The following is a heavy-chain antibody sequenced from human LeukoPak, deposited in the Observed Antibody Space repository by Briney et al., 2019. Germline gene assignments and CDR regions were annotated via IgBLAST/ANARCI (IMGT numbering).Heavy chain of an antibody. CDR1: GFTFTSSA. CDR2: IVVGSGNT. CDR3: ATDLLWFGETTFDP. D-gene: IGHD3-10*01. J-gene: IGHJ5*02. Sequence: SVKVSCKASGFTFTSSAMQWVRQARGQRLEWIGWIVVGSGNTNYAQKFQERVTITRDMSTSTAYMELSSLRSEDTAVYYCATDLLWFGETTFDPWGQGTLVTVSS. V-gene: IGHV1-58*02.